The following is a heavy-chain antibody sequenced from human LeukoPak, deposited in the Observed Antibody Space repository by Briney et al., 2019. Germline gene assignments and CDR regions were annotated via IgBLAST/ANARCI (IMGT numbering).Heavy chain of an antibody. J-gene: IGHJ6*03. D-gene: IGHD3-10*01. V-gene: IGHV3-23*01. CDR3: AKEGSADYYGSGSYLYYYYYYMDV. CDR2: ISGSGGST. CDR1: GLTFSNAW. Sequence: GGSLRLSCAASGLTFSNAWMNWVRQAPGKGLEWVSAISGSGGSTYYADSVKGRFTISRDNSKNTLYLQMNSLRAEDTAVYYCAKEGSADYYGSGSYLYYYYYYMDVWGKGTTVTISS.